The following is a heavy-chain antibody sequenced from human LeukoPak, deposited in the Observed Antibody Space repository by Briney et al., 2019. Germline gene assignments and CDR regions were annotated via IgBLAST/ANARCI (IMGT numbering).Heavy chain of an antibody. D-gene: IGHD2-2*02. Sequence: GRSLRLSCAASGFTFSSYAMHWVRQAPGKGLEWVAVISYDGSKKYYADSVKGRFTISRDNSKNTLYLQMNSLRAEDTAVYYCARDGRYCSSTTCYIDYYYGMDVWGQGTTVTVSS. J-gene: IGHJ6*02. CDR2: ISYDGSKK. CDR1: GFTFSSYA. CDR3: ARDGRYCSSTTCYIDYYYGMDV. V-gene: IGHV3-30-3*01.